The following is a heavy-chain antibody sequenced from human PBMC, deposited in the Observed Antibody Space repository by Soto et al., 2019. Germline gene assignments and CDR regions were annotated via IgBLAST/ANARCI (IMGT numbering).Heavy chain of an antibody. CDR2: IYYSGST. J-gene: IGHJ6*02. D-gene: IGHD3-10*01. CDR1: GGSISSSSYY. CDR3: ALGVGYYYYGMDV. V-gene: IGHV4-39*01. Sequence: SETLSLTCTVPGGSISSSSYYWGWIRQPPGKGLEWIGSIYYSGSTYYNPSLKSRVTISVDTSKNQFSLKLSSVTAADTAVYYCALGVGYYYYGMDVWGQGTTVTVSS.